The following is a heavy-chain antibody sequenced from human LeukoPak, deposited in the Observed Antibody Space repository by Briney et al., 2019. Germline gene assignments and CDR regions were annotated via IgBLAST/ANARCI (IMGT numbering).Heavy chain of an antibody. CDR1: GFTFSSYS. D-gene: IGHD6-19*01. Sequence: GGSLRLSCAASGFTFSSYSMNWVRQAPGKGLEWVSYISSSSSTIYYADSVKGRFTISRDNAKNSLYLQMNSLRAEDTALYYCAKDSSSGWYKTFDYWGQGTLVTVSS. CDR2: ISSSSSTI. CDR3: AKDSSSGWYKTFDY. J-gene: IGHJ4*02. V-gene: IGHV3-48*04.